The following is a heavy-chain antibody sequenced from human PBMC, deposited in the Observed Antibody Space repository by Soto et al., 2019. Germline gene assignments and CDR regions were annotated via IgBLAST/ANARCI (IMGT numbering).Heavy chain of an antibody. CDR1: GGSISSGGYY. CDR2: IYYSGST. J-gene: IGHJ3*02. D-gene: IGHD3-16*02. V-gene: IGHV4-31*03. Sequence: SETLSLTCTVSGGSISSGGYYWSWIRQRPGKGLEWIGYIYYSGSTYYNPSLKSRVTISVDTSKNQFSLKLSPVTAADTAVYYCARGSYDYVWGSYRHDAFDIWGQGTMVTVSS. CDR3: ARGSYDYVWGSYRHDAFDI.